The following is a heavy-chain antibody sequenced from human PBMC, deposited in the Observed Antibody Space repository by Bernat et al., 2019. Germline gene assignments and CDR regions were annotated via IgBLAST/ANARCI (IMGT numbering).Heavy chain of an antibody. Sequence: QVQLVQSGAEVKKPGASVKVSCKASGYTFTGYYMHWVRQAPGQGLEWMGWINPNSGGTNYAQKFQGWVTMTRDTSISTAYMGLSRLRTDDTAVYYCARVTGERLARFDYWGQGTLVTVSS. J-gene: IGHJ4*02. CDR2: INPNSGGT. D-gene: IGHD6-25*01. V-gene: IGHV1-2*04. CDR1: GYTFTGYY. CDR3: ARVTGERLARFDY.